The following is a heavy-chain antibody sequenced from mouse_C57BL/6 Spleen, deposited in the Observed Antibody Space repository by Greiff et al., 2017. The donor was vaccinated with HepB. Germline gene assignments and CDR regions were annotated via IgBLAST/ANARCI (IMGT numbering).Heavy chain of an antibody. CDR3: ARNGYYEFAY. V-gene: IGHV5-17*01. J-gene: IGHJ3*01. CDR1: GFTFSDYG. Sequence: EVQVVESGGGLVKPGGSLKLSCAASGFTFSDYGMHWVRQAPEKGLEWVAYISSGSSTIYYADTVKGRFTISRENAKNTRVLQMTSLRSEDTAMYYCARNGYYEFAYWGQGTLVTVSA. CDR2: ISSGSSTI. D-gene: IGHD2-3*01.